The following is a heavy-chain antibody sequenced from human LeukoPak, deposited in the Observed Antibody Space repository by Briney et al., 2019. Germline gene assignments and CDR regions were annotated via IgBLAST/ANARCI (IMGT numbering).Heavy chain of an antibody. CDR1: GFTFSSYW. CDR2: IKKDGSER. CDR3: ARPYYYDSSGHGGFWFDP. Sequence: PGGSLRLSCAASGFTFSSYWMTWVRQAPGKGLKWVANIKKDGSERDYVDSVKGRFTISRDDAKNSLYLQMNSLRAEDTAVYYCARPYYYDSSGHGGFWFDPWGQGTLVTVSS. J-gene: IGHJ5*02. D-gene: IGHD3-22*01. V-gene: IGHV3-7*03.